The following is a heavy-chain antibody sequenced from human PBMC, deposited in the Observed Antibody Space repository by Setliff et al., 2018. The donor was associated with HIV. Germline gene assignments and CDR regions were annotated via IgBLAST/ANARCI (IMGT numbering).Heavy chain of an antibody. J-gene: IGHJ3*02. V-gene: IGHV3-20*01. CDR1: GFTFTSYA. D-gene: IGHD3-22*01. CDR2: VSGNGGST. Sequence: GGSLRLSCATSGFTFTSYAIGWVRQAPGGGLEYVSAVSGNGGSTGYADSVKGRFTISRDNAKNSLYLQMNSLRAEDTALYHCARVNYYDSSGLEIAFDIWGQGTMVTVSS. CDR3: ARVNYYDSSGLEIAFDI.